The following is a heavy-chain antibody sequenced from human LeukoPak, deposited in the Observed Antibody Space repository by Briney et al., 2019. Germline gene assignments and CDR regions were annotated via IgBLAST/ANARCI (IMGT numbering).Heavy chain of an antibody. CDR2: IIPIFGTT. D-gene: IGHD6-13*01. CDR3: ARAVGLTGYSSNWYSGYYYYMDV. CDR1: GGTFSSYA. Sequence: SVKVSCKTSGGTFSSYAITWVRQTPGQGLEWMGGIIPIFGTTNYAQKFQDRVTITADKSTSTAYMKLSSLRSEDTAVYYCARAVGLTGYSSNWYSGYYYYMDVWGKGTTVTVSS. J-gene: IGHJ6*03. V-gene: IGHV1-69*06.